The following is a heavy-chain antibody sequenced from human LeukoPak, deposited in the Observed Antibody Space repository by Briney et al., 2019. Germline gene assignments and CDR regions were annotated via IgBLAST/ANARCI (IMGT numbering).Heavy chain of an antibody. CDR2: ISSSSSAI. CDR1: GFTFSTYN. V-gene: IGHV3-48*02. CDR3: ARAAVGTTALNFDY. Sequence: GGSLRLSCAASGFTFSTYNMNWVRQAPGKGLEWVSYISSSSSAIYYADSVKGRFTISRDNAENSLYLQMNSLRDEDTAVYYCARAAVGTTALNFDYWGQGTLVTVSS. D-gene: IGHD1-1*01. J-gene: IGHJ4*02.